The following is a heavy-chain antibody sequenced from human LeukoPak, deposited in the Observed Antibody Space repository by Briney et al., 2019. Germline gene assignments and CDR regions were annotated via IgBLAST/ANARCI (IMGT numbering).Heavy chain of an antibody. CDR3: AANSRQVGAVDAFDI. V-gene: IGHV1-8*01. Sequence: ASVKVSCKASGYTFXSYDINWVRQAPGQGLEWMGWMNPNSGNTGYAQKFQGRVTMTRNTSISTAYMELSSLRSEDTAVYYCAANSRQVGAVDAFDIWGQGTMVTVSS. CDR1: GYTFXSYD. CDR2: MNPNSGNT. D-gene: IGHD1-26*01. J-gene: IGHJ3*02.